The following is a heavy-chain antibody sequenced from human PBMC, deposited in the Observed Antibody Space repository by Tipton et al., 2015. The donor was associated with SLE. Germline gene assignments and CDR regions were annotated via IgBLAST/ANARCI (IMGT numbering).Heavy chain of an antibody. CDR2: VSPYNGNT. V-gene: IGHV1-18*01. J-gene: IGHJ4*02. Sequence: QVQLVQSGAEMGQPGASVKVSCKASGYTFTDYSISWVRQAPGQGLEWMGWVSPYNGNTNYAQKLQGRVTMTSDTSTSTAYMELRSLRSDDTAIYYCARVRVDTAMGVFDFWGQGTLVTVSS. D-gene: IGHD5-18*01. CDR3: ARVRVDTAMGVFDF. CDR1: GYTFTDYS.